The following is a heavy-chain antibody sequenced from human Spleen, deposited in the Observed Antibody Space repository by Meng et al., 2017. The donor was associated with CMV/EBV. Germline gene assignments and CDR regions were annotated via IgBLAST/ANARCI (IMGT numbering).Heavy chain of an antibody. D-gene: IGHD3-22*01. CDR2: TFYSGST. J-gene: IGHJ4*02. CDR1: GDSINSSYYY. Sequence: LRLSCTVSGDSINSSYYYWSWIRQPPGKGLEWLGFTFYSGSTDYNPSLKSRVTISVDTSKNQFSLKLRSVTAADTAVYYCARHYYDSNGPYYFDYWGQGTLVTVSS. V-gene: IGHV4-30-4*08. CDR3: ARHYYDSNGPYYFDY.